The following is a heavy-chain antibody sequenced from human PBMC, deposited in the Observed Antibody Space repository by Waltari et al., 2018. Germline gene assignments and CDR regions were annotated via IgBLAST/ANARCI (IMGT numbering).Heavy chain of an antibody. Sequence: QVQLQESGPGLVKPSETLSLTCTVSGGSISSYYWSWIRQPPGKGLEWIGYIYYSGSTNYNPSLKSRVTISVDTFKNQFSLKLSSVTAADTAVYYCARASYYYYMDVWGKGTTVTVSS. J-gene: IGHJ6*03. V-gene: IGHV4-59*01. CDR3: ARASYYYYMDV. CDR1: GGSISSYY. CDR2: IYYSGST.